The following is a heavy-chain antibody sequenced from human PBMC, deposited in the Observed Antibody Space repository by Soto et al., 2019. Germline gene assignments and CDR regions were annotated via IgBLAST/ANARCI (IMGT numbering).Heavy chain of an antibody. CDR1: GFTFSSYA. V-gene: IGHV3-30-3*01. D-gene: IGHD6-13*01. Sequence: VQLVESGGGLVQPGGSLRLSCAASGFTFSSYAMHWVRQAPGKGLEWVAVISYDGSNKYYADSVKGRFTISRDNSKNTLYLQMNSLRAEDTAVYYCARVTAAGGGLFDYWGQGTLVTVSS. J-gene: IGHJ4*02. CDR2: ISYDGSNK. CDR3: ARVTAAGGGLFDY.